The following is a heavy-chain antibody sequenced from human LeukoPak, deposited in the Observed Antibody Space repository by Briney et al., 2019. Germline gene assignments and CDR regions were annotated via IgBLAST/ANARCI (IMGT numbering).Heavy chain of an antibody. Sequence: GGSLSLSCAASGLTFISYWMSWVRKAPGKGRGGVVNLKQEGSGRYYVDSVKGRFTISRDNAKNSLYLQMNSLRAEDTAVYYCASRGLSSSWYGEDYYYYYYYMDVWGKGTTVTVSS. D-gene: IGHD6-13*01. CDR3: ASRGLSSSWYGEDYYYYYYYMDV. V-gene: IGHV3-7*01. CDR2: LKQEGSGR. CDR1: GLTFISYW. J-gene: IGHJ6*03.